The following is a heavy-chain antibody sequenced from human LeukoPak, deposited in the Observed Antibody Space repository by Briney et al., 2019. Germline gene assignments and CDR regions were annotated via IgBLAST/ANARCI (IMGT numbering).Heavy chain of an antibody. J-gene: IGHJ4*02. D-gene: IGHD3-22*01. CDR1: GFTFSSYS. CDR2: IGTSGTI. CDR3: ARTHPHSSGYYYYFDY. Sequence: QPGGSLRLSCAASGFTFSSYSMNWVRQAPGKGLEWVSYIGTSGTIYFADSVKGRFTISRDNAKNSLYLQMNGLRAEDAAVYYCARTHPHSSGYYYYFDYWGQGTLVTVSS. V-gene: IGHV3-48*04.